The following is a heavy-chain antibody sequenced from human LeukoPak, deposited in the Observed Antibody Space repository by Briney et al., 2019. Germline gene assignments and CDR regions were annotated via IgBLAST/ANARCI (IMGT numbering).Heavy chain of an antibody. CDR3: AKGGWELLTFDC. CDR2: ISGSGGST. J-gene: IGHJ4*02. V-gene: IGHV3-23*01. CDR1: GFTFSSYA. Sequence: GGSLRLSCAASGFTFSSYAMSWVRQAPGKGLEWVSAISGSGGSTYYADSVKGRFTISRDSSKNTLYLQMNSLRAEDTAVYYCAKGGWELLTFDCWGQGTLVTVSS. D-gene: IGHD1-26*01.